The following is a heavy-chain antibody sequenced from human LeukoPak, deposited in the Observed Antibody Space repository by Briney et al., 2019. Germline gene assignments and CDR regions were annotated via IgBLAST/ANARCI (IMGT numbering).Heavy chain of an antibody. Sequence: ASVKVSCKASGYTFTSYYMHWVRQAPGQGLEWMGIINPSGGSTSYAQKFQGRVTMTRDMSTSTVYMELSSLRSDDTAVYYCARDADSSGYYRGYYFDYWGQGTLVTVSS. D-gene: IGHD3-22*01. J-gene: IGHJ4*02. CDR1: GYTFTSYY. V-gene: IGHV1-46*01. CDR3: ARDADSSGYYRGYYFDY. CDR2: INPSGGST.